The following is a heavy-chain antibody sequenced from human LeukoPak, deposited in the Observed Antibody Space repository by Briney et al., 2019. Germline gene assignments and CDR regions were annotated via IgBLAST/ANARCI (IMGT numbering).Heavy chain of an antibody. Sequence: VSVKVSCKTSGYTFTSYYMHWVRQAPGQGLEWMGIINPSGGSTSYAQKFQGRVTMTRDTSTSTVYMELSSLRSEDTAVYYCAREPLFTMIVVERRYAFDIWGQGTMVTVSS. D-gene: IGHD3-22*01. CDR3: AREPLFTMIVVERRYAFDI. J-gene: IGHJ3*02. CDR2: INPSGGST. V-gene: IGHV1-46*01. CDR1: GYTFTSYY.